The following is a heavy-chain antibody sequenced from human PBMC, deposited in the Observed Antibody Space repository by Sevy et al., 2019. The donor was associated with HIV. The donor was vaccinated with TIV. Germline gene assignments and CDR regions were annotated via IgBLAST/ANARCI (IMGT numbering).Heavy chain of an antibody. CDR1: DGSFSGYY. D-gene: IGHD2-2*01. CDR3: ARSPPVVVVPGAPSWFDP. J-gene: IGHJ5*02. CDR2: INESGIT. V-gene: IGHV4-34*01. Sequence: SETLSLTCAVHDGSFSGYYWNWIRQLPGKGLEWIGEINESGITYYNPSLKSRVTISVDTSKKQFSLNLNSVTAVDSAVYFCARSPPVVVVPGAPSWFDPWGQRTLVTVSS.